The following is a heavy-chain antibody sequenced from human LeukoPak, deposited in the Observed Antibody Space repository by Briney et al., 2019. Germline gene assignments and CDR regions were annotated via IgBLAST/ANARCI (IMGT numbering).Heavy chain of an antibody. V-gene: IGHV4-59*12. CDR2: IYYSGST. CDR3: ASRCGGSCSRYYYYMDV. D-gene: IGHD2-15*01. Sequence: SETLSLTCTVSGGSISSYYWSWIRQPPGKGLEWIGYIYYSGSTNYNPSLKSRVTISVDTSKNQFSLKLSSVTAADTAVYYCASRCGGSCSRYYYYMDVWGKGTTVTVSS. J-gene: IGHJ6*03. CDR1: GGSISSYY.